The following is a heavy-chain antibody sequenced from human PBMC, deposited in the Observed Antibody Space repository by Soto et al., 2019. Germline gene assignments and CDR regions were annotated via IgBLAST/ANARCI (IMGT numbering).Heavy chain of an antibody. V-gene: IGHV1-69*02. CDR3: ARGGVGDYSDYNS. Sequence: QVHLVQSGGEVMKPGSSVKVSCKTSGATLNNYIIGWVRQAPGQGLEWVGGITPILGNPNYSQTLQGRLTITRDRSTSTLYLEMSSLRSDDTAIYFCARGGVGDYSDYNSWGQGTLVTVSS. D-gene: IGHD4-17*01. J-gene: IGHJ4*02. CDR1: GATLNNYI. CDR2: ITPILGNP.